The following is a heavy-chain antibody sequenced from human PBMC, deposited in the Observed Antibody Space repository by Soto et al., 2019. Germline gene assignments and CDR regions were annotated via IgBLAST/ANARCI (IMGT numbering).Heavy chain of an antibody. J-gene: IGHJ6*02. V-gene: IGHV3-30*03. CDR1: GFSFNTSG. CDR2: IAFDGSQE. CDR3: ATKVRVTNYLYYGMDV. Sequence: QVQLVESGGGVVQPGRALRLSCAASGFSFNTSGMHWVRQAPGKGLEWVAVIAFDGSQEFYGDSVRCRFTISRDNSKNTLFLQMPSLTPEDSAVYYCATKVRVTNYLYYGMDVWGQGTTVTVSS. D-gene: IGHD1-1*01.